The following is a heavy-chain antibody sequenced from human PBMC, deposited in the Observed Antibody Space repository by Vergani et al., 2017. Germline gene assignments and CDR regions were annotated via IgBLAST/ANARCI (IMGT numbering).Heavy chain of an antibody. Sequence: QVQLVESGGGVVQPGGSLRLSCAASGFTFNSYGMHWVRQAPGKGLEWVASIRSDESRRYYGDSMEGPFTISRDNSKNTLYLQMKSLRPEDTAVYYCAKEGGGYCSGGTCYPEDWGQGTLVIVSS. CDR3: AKEGGGYCSGGTCYPED. V-gene: IGHV3-30*02. CDR2: IRSDESRR. D-gene: IGHD2-15*01. CDR1: GFTFNSYG. J-gene: IGHJ4*02.